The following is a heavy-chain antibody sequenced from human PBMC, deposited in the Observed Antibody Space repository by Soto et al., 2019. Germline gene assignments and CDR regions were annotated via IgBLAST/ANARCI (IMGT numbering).Heavy chain of an antibody. D-gene: IGHD6-13*01. V-gene: IGHV5-51*01. Sequence: GESLKISCKGSGYRFTSYWIGWVRQMSGKGLEWMGIIYPGDSDTRYSPSFQGQVTISADKSISTAYLQWRSLKASDTAMYYCARHHGSPGSYFGMDVWGQGTTVTVSS. CDR2: IYPGDSDT. CDR1: GYRFTSYW. CDR3: ARHHGSPGSYFGMDV. J-gene: IGHJ6*02.